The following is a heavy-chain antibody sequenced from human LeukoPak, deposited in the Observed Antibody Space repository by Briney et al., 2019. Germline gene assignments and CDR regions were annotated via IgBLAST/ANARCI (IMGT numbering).Heavy chain of an antibody. V-gene: IGHV6-1*01. CDR2: TYYRSKRYN. Sequence: SQTLLLTCAISGDRVTSNSVAWNWITQSPSRGFDGLRRTYYRSKRYNDEAVSVKRRITINPDTSKNQFSLQLNSVTPEDTAVYYCERDRGGYSSGWYGLGFYYYGMDVWGQGTTVTVSS. J-gene: IGHJ6*02. D-gene: IGHD6-19*01. CDR3: ERDRGGYSSGWYGLGFYYYGMDV. CDR1: GDRVTSNSVA.